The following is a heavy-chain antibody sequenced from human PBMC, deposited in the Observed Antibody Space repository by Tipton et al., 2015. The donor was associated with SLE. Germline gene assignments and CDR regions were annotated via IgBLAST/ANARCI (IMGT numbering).Heavy chain of an antibody. CDR2: IYYTGST. J-gene: IGHJ4*02. V-gene: IGHV4-31*02. CDR3: ARELRVTFGGVIEDY. D-gene: IGHD3-16*02. Sequence: WSWIRQQPGKGLEWIGHIYYTGSTYYNPSLKSRVTISIDTSKNQFSLRLSSVTAADTAVYYCARELRVTFGGVIEDYWGQGTLVTVSS.